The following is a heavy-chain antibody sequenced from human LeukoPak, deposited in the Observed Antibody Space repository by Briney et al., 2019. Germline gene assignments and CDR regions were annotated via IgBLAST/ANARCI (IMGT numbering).Heavy chain of an antibody. Sequence: GGSLRLSCAASGFTFSSYAMSWVRQAPGKGLEWVSAISCSGGSTYYADSVKGRFTISRDNSKNTLYLQMNSLRAEDTAVYYCAKGVQHCSSTSCYSAFDYWGQGTLVTVSS. V-gene: IGHV3-23*01. CDR1: GFTFSSYA. D-gene: IGHD2-2*01. CDR3: AKGVQHCSSTSCYSAFDY. J-gene: IGHJ4*02. CDR2: ISCSGGST.